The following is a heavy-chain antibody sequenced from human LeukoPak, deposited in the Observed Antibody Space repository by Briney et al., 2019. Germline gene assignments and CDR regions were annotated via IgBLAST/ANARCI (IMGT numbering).Heavy chain of an antibody. CDR1: GFTFSSYA. CDR3: ARGRREYSYTRIAVAGGSSDY. CDR2: ISGSGGST. J-gene: IGHJ4*02. V-gene: IGHV3-23*01. D-gene: IGHD6-19*01. Sequence: GGSPRLSCAASGFTFSSYAMSWVRQAPGKGLEWVSAISGSGGSTYYADSVKGRFTISRDNSKNTRYLQMNSLRAEDTAVYYCARGRREYSYTRIAVAGGSSDYWGQGTVVTVSS.